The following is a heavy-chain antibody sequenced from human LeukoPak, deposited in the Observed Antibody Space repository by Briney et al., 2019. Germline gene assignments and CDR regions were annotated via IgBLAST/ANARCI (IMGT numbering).Heavy chain of an antibody. D-gene: IGHD1-7*01. CDR1: GFTFDDYA. V-gene: IGHV3-9*01. CDR3: ATGGGPNWNYLGFGSSPMAFDI. Sequence: GGSLRLSCAASGFTFDDYAMHWVRQAPGKGLERVSGISWNSGSIVYADSVKGRFTISRDNAKNSLYLQMNSLRSEDTAVYYCATGGGPNWNYLGFGSSPMAFDIWGQGTMVTVSS. CDR2: ISWNSGSI. J-gene: IGHJ3*02.